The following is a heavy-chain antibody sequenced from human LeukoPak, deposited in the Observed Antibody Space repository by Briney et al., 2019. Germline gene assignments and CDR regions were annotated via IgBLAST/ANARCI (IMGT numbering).Heavy chain of an antibody. J-gene: IGHJ4*02. V-gene: IGHV3-53*04. CDR3: ARAVYSGSYYYFDY. CDR2: IYSGGST. CDR1: GFTFTDYW. Sequence: GGPLRLSCAASGFTFTDYWMHWVRQAPGKGLEWVSVIYSGGSTYYADSVKGRFTISRHNSKNTLYLQMNSLRAEDTAVYYCARAVYSGSYYYFDYWGQGTLVTVSS. D-gene: IGHD1-26*01.